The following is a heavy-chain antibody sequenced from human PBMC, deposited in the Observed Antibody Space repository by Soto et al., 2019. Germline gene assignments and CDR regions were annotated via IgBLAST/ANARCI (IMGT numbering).Heavy chain of an antibody. CDR3: ARDWVYGSY. Sequence: QVQLVESGGGVVQPGRSLRLSCAASGFTFGSYAMHWVRQAPGKGLEWVAVISYDGSNKYYADSVKGRFTISRDNSKNTLYLQMNSLRTEDTAVYYCARDWVYGSYWGQGTLVTVSS. CDR2: ISYDGSNK. J-gene: IGHJ4*02. D-gene: IGHD3-10*01. V-gene: IGHV3-30-3*01. CDR1: GFTFGSYA.